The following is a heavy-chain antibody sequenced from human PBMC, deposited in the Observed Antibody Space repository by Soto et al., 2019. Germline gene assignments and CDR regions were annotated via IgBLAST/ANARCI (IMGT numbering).Heavy chain of an antibody. CDR2: IYYSGST. CDR3: ARGGRYCSGGSCYSAYGMDV. Sequence: SETLSLTCTVSGGSISSGDYYWSWIRQPPGKGLEWIGYIYYSGSTYYNPSLKGRVTISVDTSKNQFSLKLSSVTAADTAVYYCARGGRYCSGGSCYSAYGMDVWGQGTTVTVSS. V-gene: IGHV4-30-4*01. CDR1: GGSISSGDYY. D-gene: IGHD2-15*01. J-gene: IGHJ6*02.